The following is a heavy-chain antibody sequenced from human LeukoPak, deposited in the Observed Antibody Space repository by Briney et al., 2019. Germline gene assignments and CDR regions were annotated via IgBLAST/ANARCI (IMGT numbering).Heavy chain of an antibody. CDR2: IYYSGAT. Sequence: SETLSVTCTHPGGSISSSYWVWVGQPPGKGLEWIGYIYYSGATNYNPSLTSRLTISVDTAKNQFSLKLSSVTAADTAVYYCARRGLGSGGTCLTFDLWGQGTLVTVSS. V-gene: IGHV4-59*08. D-gene: IGHD2-15*01. CDR1: GGSISSSY. CDR3: ARRGLGSGGTCLTFDL. J-gene: IGHJ4*02.